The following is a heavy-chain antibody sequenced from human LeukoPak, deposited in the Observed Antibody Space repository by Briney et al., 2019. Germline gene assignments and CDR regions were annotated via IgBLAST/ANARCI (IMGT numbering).Heavy chain of an antibody. D-gene: IGHD1-26*01. V-gene: IGHV3-15*01. Sequence: PGGSLRLSCVASRFAFSQAWMSWVRQAPGKGLEWVGRIKSESDGGTTDYAAPVKGRFTISRDDSKNNLFLQLNSLQTEDTAVYYCTTSGWFDHWGQGTLVTVSS. CDR2: IKSESDGGTT. CDR1: RFAFSQAW. CDR3: TTSGWFDH. J-gene: IGHJ5*02.